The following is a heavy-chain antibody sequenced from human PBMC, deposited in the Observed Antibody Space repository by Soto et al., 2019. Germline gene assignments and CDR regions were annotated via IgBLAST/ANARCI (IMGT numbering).Heavy chain of an antibody. Sequence: QVQLQESGPGLVKPSQTLSLTCNVSGVSISTGDCYWSWIRQHPGKGLAWIGYIYNSGSPYYTPSLRGRGTISVDTSKNQFSLRLSSVTAADTAVYFCACRVTRPRGFFHRWGQGTLVTVSS. V-gene: IGHV4-31*03. J-gene: IGHJ1*01. CDR1: GVSISTGDCY. CDR2: IYNSGSP. CDR3: ACRVTRPRGFFHR. D-gene: IGHD2-21*02.